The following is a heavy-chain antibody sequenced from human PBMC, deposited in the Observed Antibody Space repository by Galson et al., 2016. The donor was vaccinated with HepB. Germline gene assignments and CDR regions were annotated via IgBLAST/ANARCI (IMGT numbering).Heavy chain of an antibody. Sequence: SLRLSCAASGFTFDNYGMTWVRQASGKGLEWVSIIRGCGTSTYYADSVKGRFTISRDNSKNTLFLQMNARRAEDTAVYYCAKVRDACSRTSCYHDYGTDVWGQGTTVTVSS. V-gene: IGHV3-23*01. CDR2: IRGCGTST. D-gene: IGHD2-2*01. J-gene: IGHJ6*02. CDR3: AKVRDACSRTSCYHDYGTDV. CDR1: GFTFDNYG.